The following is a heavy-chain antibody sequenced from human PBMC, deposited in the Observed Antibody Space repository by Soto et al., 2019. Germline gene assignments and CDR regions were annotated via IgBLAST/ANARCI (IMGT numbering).Heavy chain of an antibody. CDR1: GFTFGDYA. J-gene: IGHJ4*02. D-gene: IGHD6-19*01. CDR3: TREQSIAVAGIFDY. CDR2: IRSKAYGGTT. V-gene: IGHV3-49*03. Sequence: GGSLRLSCTASGFTFGDYAMSWFRQAPGKGLEWVGFIRSKAYGGTTEYAASVKGRFTISRDDSKSIAYLQMNSLKTEDTAVYYCTREQSIAVAGIFDYWGQGTLVTVSS.